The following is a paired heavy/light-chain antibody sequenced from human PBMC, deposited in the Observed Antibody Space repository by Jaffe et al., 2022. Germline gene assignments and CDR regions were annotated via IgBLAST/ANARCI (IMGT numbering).Heavy chain of an antibody. CDR3: ARDPGHISDRFDV. CDR2: IRHDGSNA. Sequence: QVQLVASGGGVVQPGGSLTLSCATSGFRFSSFGIFWVRQAPGQGLECVAFIRHDGSNAYYGQSVRGRFIISRDDDKNTVYLQANRLTTDDTGVYYCARDPGHISDRFDVWGQGTLVTVSA. CDR1: GFRFSSFG. D-gene: IGHD6-25*01. V-gene: IGHV3-30*02. J-gene: IGHJ4*02.
Light chain of an antibody. Sequence: SYVLTQPPSVSVAPGQTATINCEGDNIEYKSVYWYQQKPGQAPVLVGHGDSGRPSGLPERMSASESGNTATLTITRVDAGDEADFYCQVWDGSTDQYWVFGGGTKLIVL. CDR3: QVWDGSTDQYWV. J-gene: IGLJ3*02. CDR1: NIEYKS. V-gene: IGLV3-21*02. CDR2: GDS.